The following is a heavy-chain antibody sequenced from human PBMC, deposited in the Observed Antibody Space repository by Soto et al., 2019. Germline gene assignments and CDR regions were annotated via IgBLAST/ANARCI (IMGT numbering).Heavy chain of an antibody. D-gene: IGHD1-26*01. CDR3: ARDVGATGD. CDR2: INAGNGNT. J-gene: IGHJ4*02. CDR1: GYTFTSYA. V-gene: IGHV1-3*01. Sequence: QVQLVQSGAEVKKPGASVKVSCKASGYTFTSYAMHWVRQAPGQRLGWLAWINAGNGNTKDSKKFQGRVTITRDTSASTAYMELSSLRSEDTAVYYCARDVGATGDWGQGTLVTVSS.